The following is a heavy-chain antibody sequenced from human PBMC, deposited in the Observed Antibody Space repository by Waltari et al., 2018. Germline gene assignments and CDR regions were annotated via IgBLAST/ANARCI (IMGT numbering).Heavy chain of an antibody. V-gene: IGHV1-24*01. CDR3: ATHIGDCSSTSCYTFDY. CDR1: GYTLTELS. J-gene: IGHJ4*02. Sequence: QVQLVQSGAEVKKPGASVKVSCKVSGYTLTELSMHWVRQAPGKGLEWMGGFEPEDGETIYAQECQGRVTMTEETSTDTAYMELSSLRSEDTAVYYCATHIGDCSSTSCYTFDYWGQGTLVTVSS. CDR2: FEPEDGET. D-gene: IGHD2-2*02.